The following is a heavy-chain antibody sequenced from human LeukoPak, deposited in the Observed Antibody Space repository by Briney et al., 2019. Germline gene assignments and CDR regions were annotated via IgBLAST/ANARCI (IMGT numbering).Heavy chain of an antibody. CDR1: GFTFDDYA. CDR2: ISWNSGSM. J-gene: IGHJ4*02. Sequence: GRSLRLSCAASGFTFDDYAMHWVRQAPGKGLEWVSGISWNSGSMDYADSVKGRFTISRDNAKNSLYLQMNSLRAEDTALYYCAKDLFGSPWGFVDYWGQGTLVTVSS. CDR3: AKDLFGSPWGFVDY. D-gene: IGHD3-10*02. V-gene: IGHV3-9*01.